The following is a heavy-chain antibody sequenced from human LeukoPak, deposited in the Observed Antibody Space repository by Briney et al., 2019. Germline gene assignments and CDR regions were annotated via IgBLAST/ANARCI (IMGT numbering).Heavy chain of an antibody. CDR1: GFTFSSYT. D-gene: IGHD6-25*01. V-gene: IGHV3-23*01. Sequence: QPGGSLRLSCAASGFTFSSYTMAWVRQAPGKGLEWISDIDHTGDRTYYRDSVMGQFTISRDNSKNTLYLQMNSLRVEDTATYYCAKAGSIGWYDHWGQGTLVTVS. CDR2: IDHTGDRT. CDR3: AKAGSIGWYDH. J-gene: IGHJ5*02.